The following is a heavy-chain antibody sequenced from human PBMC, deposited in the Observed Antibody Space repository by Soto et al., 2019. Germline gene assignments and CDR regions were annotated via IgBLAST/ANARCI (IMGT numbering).Heavy chain of an antibody. CDR3: ARGGVDYYDSSGYYFSPYYFDY. Sequence: LSLTCAVSGGSISSGVYSWSWIRQPPGKGLEWIGYIYHSGSTYYNPSLKSRVTISVDRSKNQFSLKLSSVTAADTAVYYCARGGVDYYDSSGYYFSPYYFDYWGQGTLVTVSS. CDR2: IYHSGST. D-gene: IGHD3-22*01. J-gene: IGHJ4*02. V-gene: IGHV4-30-2*01. CDR1: GGSISSGVYS.